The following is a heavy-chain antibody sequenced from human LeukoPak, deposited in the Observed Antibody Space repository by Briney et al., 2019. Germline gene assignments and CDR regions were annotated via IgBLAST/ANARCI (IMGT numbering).Heavy chain of an antibody. CDR1: GGAFSSYA. J-gene: IGHJ6*03. Sequence: SVNVSCKASGGAFSSYAIGWVRHAPGQGLGWIGGIIPIFGTANYAQKFQGRVTITADKSTSTAYMELSSLRSEETAVYYCARAIWSSSAYYYYMDVWGKGTTVTVSS. CDR3: ARAIWSSSAYYYYMDV. V-gene: IGHV1-69*06. CDR2: IIPIFGTA. D-gene: IGHD6-6*01.